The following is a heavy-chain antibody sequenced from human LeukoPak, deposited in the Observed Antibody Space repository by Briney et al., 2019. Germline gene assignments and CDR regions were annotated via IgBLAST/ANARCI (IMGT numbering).Heavy chain of an antibody. V-gene: IGHV1-46*01. Sequence: GASVTVSCKASGYTLTSYYMHWVRQAPGQGLEWMGIINPSGGSTSYAQKSQGRVTMTRDTSTSTVYMELSSLRSEDTAVYYCARGAIVFSTFDYWGQGTLVTVSS. CDR1: GYTLTSYY. J-gene: IGHJ4*02. D-gene: IGHD2/OR15-2a*01. CDR3: ARGAIVFSTFDY. CDR2: INPSGGST.